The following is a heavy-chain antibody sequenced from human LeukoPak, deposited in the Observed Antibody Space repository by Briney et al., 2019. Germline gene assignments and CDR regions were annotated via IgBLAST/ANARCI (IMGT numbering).Heavy chain of an antibody. Sequence: PSETLSLTCTVSGGSISSYYWSWIRQPPGKGLEWIGYIYYSGSTNYNPSLKSRVTISVDTSKNQFSLKLSSVTAADTAVYYCAAFSVDTVMADGFDIWGQGTKVTVSS. J-gene: IGHJ3*02. CDR3: AAFSVDTVMADGFDI. CDR2: IYYSGST. D-gene: IGHD5-18*01. V-gene: IGHV4-59*01. CDR1: GGSISSYY.